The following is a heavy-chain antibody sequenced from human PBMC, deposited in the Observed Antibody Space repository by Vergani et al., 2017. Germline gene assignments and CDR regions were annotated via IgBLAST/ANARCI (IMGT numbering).Heavy chain of an antibody. CDR1: GGSISSYY. D-gene: IGHD6-13*01. V-gene: IGHV4-59*01. Sequence: QVQLQESGPGLVKPSETLSLTCTVSGGSISSYYWSWIRQPPGKGLEWIEYIYYSGSTNYNPSLKSRVTISVDTSKNQFSLKLSSVTAADTAVYYWARGIAAATPFDYWGQGTLVTVSS. CDR3: ARGIAAATPFDY. J-gene: IGHJ4*02. CDR2: IYYSGST.